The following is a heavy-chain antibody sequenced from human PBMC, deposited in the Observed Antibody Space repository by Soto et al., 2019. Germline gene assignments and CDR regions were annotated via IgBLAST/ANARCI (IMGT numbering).Heavy chain of an antibody. CDR1: GFTFNTYW. CDR2: IRSKPKNYAT. D-gene: IGHD2-15*01. Sequence: GGSLRLSCAASGFTFNTYWMTWVRQAPGKGLEWVGRIRSKPKNYATAYAASVKGRFTISRDDSKNTAYLQMNSLKTEDTAVYYCVRLNQYTVVEVNYWGQGTLVTVSS. CDR3: VRLNQYTVVEVNY. V-gene: IGHV3-73*01. J-gene: IGHJ4*02.